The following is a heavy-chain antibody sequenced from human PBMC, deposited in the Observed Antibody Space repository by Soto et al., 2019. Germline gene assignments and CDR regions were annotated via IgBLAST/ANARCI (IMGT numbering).Heavy chain of an antibody. D-gene: IGHD6-19*01. V-gene: IGHV3-74*01. CDR1: GFTFSSYN. Sequence: EVPLVESGGGLVQPGGSLRLSCGASGFTFSSYNMHWVRQGPGKGLVWVSRINSDGSNTRYADSVKGRFTISRDNAKNTLYLQMNSLRVEDTAIYYCARGGAVSTGWYDGHWGQGTLVTVSS. CDR2: INSDGSNT. CDR3: ARGGAVSTGWYDGH. J-gene: IGHJ4*02.